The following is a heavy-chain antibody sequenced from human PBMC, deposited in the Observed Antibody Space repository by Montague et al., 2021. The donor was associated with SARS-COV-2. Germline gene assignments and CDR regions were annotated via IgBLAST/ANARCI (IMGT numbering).Heavy chain of an antibody. D-gene: IGHD3-22*01. J-gene: IGHJ6*02. CDR3: ARVIVVGYYGMDV. Sequence: SLRLSCAASGFTFSSYAMHWVRQAPGKGLEWVAVISYDGSNKYYADSVKGRFTISRDNSKNTLYLQMNSLRAEDTAVYYCARVIVVGYYGMDVWGQGTTVTVFS. CDR2: ISYDGSNK. V-gene: IGHV3-30*04. CDR1: GFTFSSYA.